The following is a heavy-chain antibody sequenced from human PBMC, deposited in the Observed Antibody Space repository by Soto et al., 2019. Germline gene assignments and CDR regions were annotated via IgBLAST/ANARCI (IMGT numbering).Heavy chain of an antibody. D-gene: IGHD6-25*01. CDR3: AKDRLDLPGSWFDP. CDR2: ISGSGGST. J-gene: IGHJ5*02. V-gene: IGHV3-23*01. CDR1: GFTFSSYA. Sequence: EVQLLESGGGLVQPGGSLRLSCAAPGFTFSSYAMSWVRKPPGKGLEWVSAISGSGGSTYYADSVKGRFTISRDNSKNTLYLQMNSLRAEDTAVYYCAKDRLDLPGSWFDPWGQGTLVTVSS.